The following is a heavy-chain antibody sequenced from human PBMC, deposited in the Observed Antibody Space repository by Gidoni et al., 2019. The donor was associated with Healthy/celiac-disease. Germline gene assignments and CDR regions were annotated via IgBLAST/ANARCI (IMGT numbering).Heavy chain of an antibody. CDR1: GGYFSGSYW. CDR3: ARVGGSSWYAGLN. J-gene: IGHJ4*02. Sequence: QVQLQASGPGLLKPSGTLSITSAASGGYFSGSYWWSWVRQPPGKGLEWIGEIQHSGSTNYNTSLKSRVTISVDESKDQFSLKLSSVTAADTAVYYCARVGGSSWYAGLNWGQGTLVTVSS. CDR2: IQHSGST. D-gene: IGHD6-13*01. V-gene: IGHV4-4*02.